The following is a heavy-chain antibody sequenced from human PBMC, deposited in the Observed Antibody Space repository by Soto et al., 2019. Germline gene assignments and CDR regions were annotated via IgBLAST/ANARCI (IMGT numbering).Heavy chain of an antibody. V-gene: IGHV1-69*12. CDR3: ALHLGGNHYYYGMDV. Sequence: QVQLVQSGAEVKKPGSSVKVSCKASGGTFSSYAISWVRQAPGQGLEWMGGLIPIFGTADYAQKFQGRVTITADDFTSTAYMELSSLRSEATAVYYCALHLGGNHYYYGMDVWGQGTTVTVSS. CDR2: LIPIFGTA. D-gene: IGHD3-16*01. J-gene: IGHJ6*02. CDR1: GGTFSSYA.